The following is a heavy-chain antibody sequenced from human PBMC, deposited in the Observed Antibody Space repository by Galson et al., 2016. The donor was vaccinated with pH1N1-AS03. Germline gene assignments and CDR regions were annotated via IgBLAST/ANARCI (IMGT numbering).Heavy chain of an antibody. D-gene: IGHD3-22*01. CDR2: ISGSGEGT. CDR3: AKREYYDSTYHYPLFDH. V-gene: IGHV3-23*01. Sequence: SLRLSCAASGFPFRGYAMSWVRQAPGKGLDWVSGISGSGEGTYYAASVKGRFTISRDNSRNTVYLQMSSLGTEYSAVYNCAKREYYDSTYHYPLFDHWGQGTLGTVSS. J-gene: IGHJ4*02. CDR1: GFPFRGYA.